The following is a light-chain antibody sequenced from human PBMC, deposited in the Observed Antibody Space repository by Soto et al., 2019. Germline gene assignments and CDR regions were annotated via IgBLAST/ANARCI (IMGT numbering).Light chain of an antibody. CDR1: QSVSRY. CDR3: RQRSDRPPIT. CDR2: DAS. Sequence: EIVLTQSPGTLSLSPGDRAPIXCRASQSVSRYLAWYQQKPRQAPRLLIYDASNRGTGIPARFSGSGSGTDFTLTISSLEPEEVAVYYCRQRSDRPPITFGQGTRLEIK. V-gene: IGKV3-11*01. J-gene: IGKJ5*01.